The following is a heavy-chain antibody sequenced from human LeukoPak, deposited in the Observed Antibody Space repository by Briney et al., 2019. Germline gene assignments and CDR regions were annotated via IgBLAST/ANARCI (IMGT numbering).Heavy chain of an antibody. CDR1: GFTFSDHY. CDR2: SRNKPNSYST. V-gene: IGHV3-72*01. Sequence: GGSLRLSCVVSGFTFSDHYMEWVRQAPGKGLEWVGRSRNKPNSYSTKYAASVEGRFTVSRDDSKKSLYLQMNSLTTDDTAVHYCVRGPGGSGAAGSPSYYFPMDVWGQGTTVTVSS. CDR3: VRGPGGSGAAGSPSYYFPMDV. D-gene: IGHD4-23*01. J-gene: IGHJ6*02.